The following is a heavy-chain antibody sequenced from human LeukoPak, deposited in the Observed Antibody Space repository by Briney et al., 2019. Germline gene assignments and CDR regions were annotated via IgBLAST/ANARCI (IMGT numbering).Heavy chain of an antibody. D-gene: IGHD2-8*01. CDR1: GFTFSSYA. CDR2: ISDTGATT. Sequence: GGSLRLSCAGSGFTFSSYAMSRVRQAPGKGLEWVSAISDTGATTYDADSVKGRFTISRDNSRSTLYLQMNSLRAEDTALYYCAKDTSIGRYCTNGVCSPFDYWGQGTLVTVSS. V-gene: IGHV3-23*01. J-gene: IGHJ4*02. CDR3: AKDTSIGRYCTNGVCSPFDY.